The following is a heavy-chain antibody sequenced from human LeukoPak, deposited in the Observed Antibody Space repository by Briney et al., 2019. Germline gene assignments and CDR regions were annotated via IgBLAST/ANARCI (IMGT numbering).Heavy chain of an antibody. Sequence: GGSLRLSCAASGFTFSSYGMHWVRQAPGKGLEWVAVISYDGSNKYYADSVKGRFTISRDNSKNTLYLQMNSLRAEDTAVYYCARTIAAAGRDAFDIWGQGTMVTVSS. J-gene: IGHJ3*02. D-gene: IGHD6-13*01. CDR1: GFTFSSYG. CDR3: ARTIAAAGRDAFDI. CDR2: ISYDGSNK. V-gene: IGHV3-30*03.